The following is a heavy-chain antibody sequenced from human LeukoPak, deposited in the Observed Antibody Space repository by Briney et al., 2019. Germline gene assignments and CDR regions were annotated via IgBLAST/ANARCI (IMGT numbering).Heavy chain of an antibody. J-gene: IGHJ6*03. Sequence: GGSLRLSCAASGFTFSSYGMHWVRQAPGKGLEWVAFIRYDGSNKYYADSVKGRFTISRDNSKNTLYLQMNSLRAEDTAVYYCGFDIAAAGDYMDVWGKGTTVTVSS. CDR2: IRYDGSNK. CDR1: GFTFSSYG. V-gene: IGHV3-30*02. D-gene: IGHD6-13*01. CDR3: GFDIAAAGDYMDV.